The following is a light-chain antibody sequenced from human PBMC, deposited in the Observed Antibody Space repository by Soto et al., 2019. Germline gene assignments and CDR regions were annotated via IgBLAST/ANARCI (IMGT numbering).Light chain of an antibody. CDR2: DAA. Sequence: DIQMTQSPSSLSASVGDRVTITCQASQAINNYLNWYQQKPGKPPKLLIYDAANLEAGVPSRFSGDGSGTDFTCSVTILQPEVVATYSCQKYESLPPLFGPGTTVQIK. J-gene: IGKJ3*01. CDR1: QAINNY. CDR3: QKYESLPPL. V-gene: IGKV1-33*01.